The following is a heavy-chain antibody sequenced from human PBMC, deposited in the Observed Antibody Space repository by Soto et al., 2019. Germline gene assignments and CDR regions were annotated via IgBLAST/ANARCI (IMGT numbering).Heavy chain of an antibody. CDR1: GFTFSSYW. D-gene: IGHD6-6*01. V-gene: IGHV3-7*03. J-gene: IGHJ6*02. CDR2: IKQDGSEK. CDR3: ARAQKYSSSSYGMDV. Sequence: LRLSCAASGFTFSSYWMSWVRQAPGKGLEWVANIKQDGSEKYYVDSVKGRFTISRDNAKNSLYLQMNSLRAEDTAVYYCARAQKYSSSSYGMDVWGQGTTVTVSS.